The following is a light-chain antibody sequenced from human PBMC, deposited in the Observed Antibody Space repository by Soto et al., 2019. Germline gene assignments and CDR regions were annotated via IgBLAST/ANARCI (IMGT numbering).Light chain of an antibody. CDR3: QQRSNWPPYT. Sequence: EIVLTQSPATLSLSPGERATLACRASQSVSSYLAWYQQKPGQAHRLLIYDASNSATRIPARFSGSGSGTHFTLTISSLEPEDFAVYYCQQRSNWPPYTFGQGTKLEIK. CDR1: QSVSSY. CDR2: DAS. J-gene: IGKJ2*01. V-gene: IGKV3-11*01.